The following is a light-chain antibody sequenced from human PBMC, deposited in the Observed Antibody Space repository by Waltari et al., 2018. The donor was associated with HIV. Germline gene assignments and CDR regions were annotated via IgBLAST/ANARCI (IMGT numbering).Light chain of an antibody. V-gene: IGKV3-11*01. CDR1: QSVGSY. J-gene: IGKJ4*01. CDR2: DAS. Sequence: DIVLTQSPATLFLSLGERATLSCRASQSVGSYLAWYQQKPGQAPRLLIHDASSRATGIPARFSGSGSGTDFTLTISSLQPEDFAVYYCQQRSNWPPLTFGGGTKVGIK. CDR3: QQRSNWPPLT.